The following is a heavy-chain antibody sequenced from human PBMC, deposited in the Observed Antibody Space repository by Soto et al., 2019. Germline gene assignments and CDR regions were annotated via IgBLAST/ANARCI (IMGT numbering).Heavy chain of an antibody. V-gene: IGHV3-23*01. CDR1: GFTFSSYV. CDR3: AKVYGYYFDY. D-gene: IGHD4-17*01. CDR2: ISGSGGST. J-gene: IGHJ4*02. Sequence: VQLLESGGGLVQPGGSLKLSCAASGFTFSSYVMTWVRQAPGKGLEWVSAISGSGGSTYYADSVKGRFTISRDNSKNTLYLHMNSLRVEDTAVYYCAKVYGYYFDYWGQGTLVTVSS.